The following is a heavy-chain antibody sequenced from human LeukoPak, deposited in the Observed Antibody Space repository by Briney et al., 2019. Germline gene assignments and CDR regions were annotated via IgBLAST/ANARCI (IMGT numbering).Heavy chain of an antibody. D-gene: IGHD6-13*01. Sequence: TSETLSLTCTVSGGSISSHYWSWIRQPPGKGLEWIGYIYYSGTTNYNPSLKSRVTISVDTFKNQFSLKLSSVTAADTAVYYCARGVYIAAAQYGYWGQGTLVTVSS. CDR2: IYYSGTT. CDR1: GGSISSHY. V-gene: IGHV4-59*11. J-gene: IGHJ4*02. CDR3: ARGVYIAAAQYGY.